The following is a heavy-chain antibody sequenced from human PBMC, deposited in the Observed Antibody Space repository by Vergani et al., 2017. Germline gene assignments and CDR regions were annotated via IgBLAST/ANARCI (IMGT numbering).Heavy chain of an antibody. Sequence: EVQLVESGGGLVQPGGSLRLSCAASGFTFSSYWMSWVRQAPGKGLEWVANIKQDGSEKYYVDSVKGRFTISRDNAKNSLYLQMNSLRAEDTAVYYCARDQXNYYGSGGYYYMDVWGKGTTVTVSS. CDR1: GFTFSSYW. CDR3: ARDQXNYYGSGGYYYMDV. D-gene: IGHD3-10*01. CDR2: IKQDGSEK. J-gene: IGHJ6*03. V-gene: IGHV3-7*01.